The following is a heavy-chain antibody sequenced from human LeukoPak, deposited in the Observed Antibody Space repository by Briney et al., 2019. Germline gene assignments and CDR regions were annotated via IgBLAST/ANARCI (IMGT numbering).Heavy chain of an antibody. CDR2: IYHSGST. Sequence: PSETLSLTCAVSGYSISSGYYWGWIRQPPGKGLEWIGSIYHSGSTYYNPSLKSRVTISVDTSKNQFSLKLTSATAADTAVYYCARVSLVAVAGTLGYNWFDPWGQGTLVTVSS. J-gene: IGHJ5*02. D-gene: IGHD6-19*01. V-gene: IGHV4-38-2*01. CDR1: GYSISSGYY. CDR3: ARVSLVAVAGTLGYNWFDP.